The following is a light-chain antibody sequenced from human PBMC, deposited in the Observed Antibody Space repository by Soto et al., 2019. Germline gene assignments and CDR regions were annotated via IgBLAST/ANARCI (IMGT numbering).Light chain of an antibody. J-gene: IGKJ4*01. CDR2: GAS. CDR3: QQYGSSPGLT. V-gene: IGKV3-20*01. Sequence: EIVLTQSPGTLSLSPGERATLSCRASQSVSSSYLAWYQQKPGQAPRLLIYGASSRATGIPDRFSGSGSGTDFTLTISRLEPEDFAVYYCQQYGSSPGLTLRGGTKADIK. CDR1: QSVSSSY.